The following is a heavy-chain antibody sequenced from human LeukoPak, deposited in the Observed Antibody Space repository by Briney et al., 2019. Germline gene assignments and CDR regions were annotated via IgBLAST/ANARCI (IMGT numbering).Heavy chain of an antibody. J-gene: IGHJ4*02. V-gene: IGHV3-30*18. CDR1: GFTFSSYG. D-gene: IGHD6-13*01. CDR3: AKAAGTPAGY. Sequence: GGSLRLSCAASGFTFSSYGMHWVRQAPGKGLEWVAVISYDGSNKYYADSVKGRFTISRDNSKNTLYLQMNSLRAEDTAVYYCAKAAGTPAGYWGQGTLVTVSS. CDR2: ISYDGSNK.